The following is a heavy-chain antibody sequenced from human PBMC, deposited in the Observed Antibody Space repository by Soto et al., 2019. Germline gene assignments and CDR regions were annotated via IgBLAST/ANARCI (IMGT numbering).Heavy chain of an antibody. CDR2: IFDSGST. CDR3: AREIMPLTNDWYFDL. J-gene: IGHJ2*01. CDR1: GGSISGGVHS. Sequence: QVQLQESGPGLVKPSETLSLTCTVSGGSISGGVHSWSWIRQPPGKGLEWIGHIFDSGSTYYNPSRRSRLTMSLYPSENPFSRMLSSVTAAATAVYYCAREIMPLTNDWYFDLWGRSTLVTVSS. V-gene: IGHV4-30-4*01. D-gene: IGHD2-8*01.